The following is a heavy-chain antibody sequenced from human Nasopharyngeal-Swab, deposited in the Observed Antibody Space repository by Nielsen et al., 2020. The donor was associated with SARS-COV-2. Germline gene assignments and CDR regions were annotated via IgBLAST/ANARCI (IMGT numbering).Heavy chain of an antibody. CDR2: ISGSGGRT. J-gene: IGHJ4*02. V-gene: IGHV3-23*01. Sequence: VRQAPGRGLEWGSAISGSGGRTYSADSVKGGFTISRDNSKNTLYLQMNSLRAEDTAVYYCAGSVDFWREFDYWGQGTLVTVSS. D-gene: IGHD3-3*01. CDR3: AGSVDFWREFDY.